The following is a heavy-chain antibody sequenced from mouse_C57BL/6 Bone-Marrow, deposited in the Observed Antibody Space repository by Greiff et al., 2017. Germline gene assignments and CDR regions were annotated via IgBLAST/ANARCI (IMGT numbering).Heavy chain of an antibody. V-gene: IGHV1-26*01. J-gene: IGHJ2*01. CDR1: GYTFTDYY. CDR3: ARSGTGKGHYFDY. CDR2: INPNNGGT. Sequence: EVQLQQSGPELVKPGASVKISCKASGYTFTDYYMNWVKQSHGKSLEWIGDINPNNGGTSYNQKFKGKATLTVDKSSSTAYMELRSLTSEDSAVYYCARSGTGKGHYFDYWGQGTTLTVSS. D-gene: IGHD4-1*01.